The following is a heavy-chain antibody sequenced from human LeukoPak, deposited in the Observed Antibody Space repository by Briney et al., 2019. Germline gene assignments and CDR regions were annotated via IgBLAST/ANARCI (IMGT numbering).Heavy chain of an antibody. CDR3: ARELISSTSLDY. CDR2: ISWNSGSI. CDR1: GFTFDDYA. V-gene: IGHV3-9*01. Sequence: GGSLRLSCAASGFTFDDYAMHWVRQAPGKGLEWVSGISWNSGSIGYADSVKGRFTISRDNAKNSLYLQMNSLRAEDTAVYYCARELISSTSLDYWGQGTLVTVSS. J-gene: IGHJ4*02.